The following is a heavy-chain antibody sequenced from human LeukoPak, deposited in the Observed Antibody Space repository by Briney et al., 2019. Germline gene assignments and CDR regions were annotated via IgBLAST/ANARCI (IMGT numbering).Heavy chain of an antibody. Sequence: PGGSLRLSCEASGLIFSNAWMNWVRQAPGRGLEWVAVISYDGSNEYYVDPVKGRFNISRDNSKNTLYLQMHSLRVEDTARYYCAKGGNDFYYYGLDVWGQGTTVTVSS. CDR3: AKGGNDFYYYGLDV. J-gene: IGHJ6*02. D-gene: IGHD1-1*01. CDR2: ISYDGSNE. V-gene: IGHV3-30*18. CDR1: GLIFSNAW.